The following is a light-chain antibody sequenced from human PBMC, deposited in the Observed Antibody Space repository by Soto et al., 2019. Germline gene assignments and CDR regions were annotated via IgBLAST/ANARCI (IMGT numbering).Light chain of an antibody. CDR1: QSISSW. Sequence: DVQMTQSPTSLSASVGDRVTITCRASQSISSWLAWYQQKPGTAPKLLIYKASSLESGVPSRFSGSGSGTEFNLTISSLQPDDFATYYCQQYVTAFRSFGQGTKVDIK. CDR2: KAS. CDR3: QQYVTAFRS. V-gene: IGKV1-5*03. J-gene: IGKJ1*01.